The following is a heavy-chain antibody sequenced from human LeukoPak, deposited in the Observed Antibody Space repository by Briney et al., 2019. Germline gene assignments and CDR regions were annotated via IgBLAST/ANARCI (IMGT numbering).Heavy chain of an antibody. CDR2: MSSSGSII. CDR3: ATDLMIVVLEEEGSADY. V-gene: IGHV3-48*03. Sequence: GGSLRLSCAGSGFTFSSDEMKWVGQARGKGGEGVSYMSSSGSIIYYADSVKGRVTISRDNAKKSLYLQMNSLRAEDTGVYYCATDLMIVVLEEEGSADYWGQGTLVTVSS. D-gene: IGHD3-22*01. J-gene: IGHJ4*02. CDR1: GFTFSSDE.